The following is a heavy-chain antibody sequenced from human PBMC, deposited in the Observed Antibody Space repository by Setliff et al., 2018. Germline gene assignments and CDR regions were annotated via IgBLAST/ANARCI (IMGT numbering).Heavy chain of an antibody. CDR2: IGHTGSI. V-gene: IGHV4-38-2*02. Sequence: SETLSLTCTVSGYSIGSGYIWGWIRQPPGKGLEWVGNIGHTGSINYNPSLKSRLTISRDTSKNQVSLKLNSVTATDTAVYYCARDLGHGGDSDYWGQGILVTVSS. D-gene: IGHD2-21*02. CDR3: ARDLGHGGDSDY. J-gene: IGHJ4*02. CDR1: GYSIGSGYI.